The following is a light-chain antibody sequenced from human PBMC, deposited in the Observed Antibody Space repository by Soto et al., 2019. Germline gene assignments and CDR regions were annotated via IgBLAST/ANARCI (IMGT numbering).Light chain of an antibody. J-gene: IGKJ4*01. Sequence: IQLTQSPSSLSASVGDRVTITCQASQDISTYLNWYQQRPGKAPKLLIYDATNLEKGVPSRFSGSGSGTDFTFTISSLQPEDLATYYCQQYDNLPSFGGGTKVDIK. CDR3: QQYDNLPS. CDR1: QDISTY. CDR2: DAT. V-gene: IGKV1-33*01.